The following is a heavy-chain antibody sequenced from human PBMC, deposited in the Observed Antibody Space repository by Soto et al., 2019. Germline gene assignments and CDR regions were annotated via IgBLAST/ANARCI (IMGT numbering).Heavy chain of an antibody. CDR1: GDSITSSNKY. CDR3: ARRHSSSSAFDP. Sequence: SETLSLTCTVSGDSITSSNKYLGWARQPPGKGLEWIGSTYYRGSAYYSPSLKSRVTISADKSISTAYLQWSSLKASDTAMYYCARRHSSSSAFDPWGQGTLVTVSS. CDR2: TYYRGSA. J-gene: IGHJ5*02. D-gene: IGHD6-13*01. V-gene: IGHV4-39*07.